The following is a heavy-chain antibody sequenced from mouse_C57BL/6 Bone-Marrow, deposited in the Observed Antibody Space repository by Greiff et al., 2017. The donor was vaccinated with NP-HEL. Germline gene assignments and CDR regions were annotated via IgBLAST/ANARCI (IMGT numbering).Heavy chain of an antibody. CDR2: IDPSDSYT. V-gene: IGHV1-69*01. Sequence: QVQLQQPGAELVMPGASVKLSCKASGYTFTSYWMHWVKQRPGQGLEWIGEIDPSDSYTNYNQKFKGKSTLTVDKSSSTAYMQLSSLTSEDSAVYYCARDYDYSYYFDYGGQGTTLTVSS. CDR3: ARDYDYSYYFDY. D-gene: IGHD2-4*01. CDR1: GYTFTSYW. J-gene: IGHJ2*01.